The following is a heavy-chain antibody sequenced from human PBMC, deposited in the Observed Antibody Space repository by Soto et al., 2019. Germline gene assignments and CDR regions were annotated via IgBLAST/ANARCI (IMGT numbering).Heavy chain of an antibody. D-gene: IGHD2-8*01. V-gene: IGHV3-30-3*01. CDR3: AREGCTNGVCYPSYFDY. J-gene: IGHJ4*02. CDR1: GFTFSSYA. CDR2: ISYDGSNK. Sequence: GSLRLSCAASGFTFSSYAMHWVRQAPGKGLEWVAVISYDGSNKYYADSVKGRFTISRDNSKNTLYLQMNSLRAEDTAVYYCAREGCTNGVCYPSYFDYWGQGTLVTVSS.